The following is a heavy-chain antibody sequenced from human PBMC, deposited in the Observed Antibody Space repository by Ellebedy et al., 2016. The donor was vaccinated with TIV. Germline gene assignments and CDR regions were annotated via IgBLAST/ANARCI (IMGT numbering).Heavy chain of an antibody. CDR1: GYTFTSYG. Sequence: ASVKVSCXASGYTFTSYGISWVRQAPGQGLEWMGWISAYNGNTNYAQKLQGRVTMTTDTSTSTAYMELRSLRSDDTAVYYCAVLVNSSGWEGDYHYYGMDVWGQGTTVTVSS. CDR2: ISAYNGNT. D-gene: IGHD6-19*01. J-gene: IGHJ6*02. CDR3: AVLVNSSGWEGDYHYYGMDV. V-gene: IGHV1-18*01.